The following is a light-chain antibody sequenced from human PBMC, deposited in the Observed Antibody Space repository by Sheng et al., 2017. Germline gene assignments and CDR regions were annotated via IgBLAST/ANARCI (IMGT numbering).Light chain of an antibody. CDR2: KAS. Sequence: DIQMTQSPSTLSASVGDRVTITCRASQIISSSLAWYQQKPGKAPKLLIYKASSLESGVPSRFSGSGSGTEFTLTITSLQPDDFATYYCQQYNSYPYTFGQGTKTGDQT. CDR3: QQYNSYPYT. J-gene: IGKJ2*01. CDR1: QIISSS. V-gene: IGKV1-5*03.